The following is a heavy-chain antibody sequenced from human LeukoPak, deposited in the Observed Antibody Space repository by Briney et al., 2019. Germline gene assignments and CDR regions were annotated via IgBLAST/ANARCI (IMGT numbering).Heavy chain of an antibody. CDR1: GGSISSYY. D-gene: IGHD2-2*01. CDR3: ARDIVVVPAAILFNWFDP. V-gene: IGHV4-59*12. J-gene: IGHJ5*02. CDR2: ISYSGST. Sequence: PSETLSLTCSVSGGSISSYYWSWIRQPPGKGLECIGYISYSGSTYYNPSLKSRVTMSVDTSKNQFSLKLSSVTAADTAVYYCARDIVVVPAAILFNWFDPWGQGTLVTVSS.